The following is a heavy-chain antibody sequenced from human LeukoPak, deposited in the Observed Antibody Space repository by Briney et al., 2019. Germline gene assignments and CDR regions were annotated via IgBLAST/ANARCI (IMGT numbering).Heavy chain of an antibody. V-gene: IGHV3-7*01. CDR2: IKQDGSEK. CDR1: GFTFTTYW. D-gene: IGHD3-9*01. CDR3: TRDLMDYDVSTGLHHYYMDV. J-gene: IGHJ6*02. Sequence: PGGSLRLSCVASGFTFTTYWMSWVRQAPGKGLEWVANIKQDGSEKYYVASVMGRFTISRDNAKNSLYLQMNSLRAEDTAVYYCTRDLMDYDVSTGLHHYYMDVWGQGTTVTVSS.